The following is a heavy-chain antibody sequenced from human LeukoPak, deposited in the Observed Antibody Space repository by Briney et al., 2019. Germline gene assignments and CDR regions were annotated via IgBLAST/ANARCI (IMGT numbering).Heavy chain of an antibody. D-gene: IGHD5-18*01. CDR2: IRYDGSNK. CDR1: GFTFSSYG. V-gene: IGHV3-30*02. J-gene: IGHJ6*03. Sequence: GGSLRLSCAASGFTFSSYGMLWVRQAPGKGLEWVAFIRYDGSNKYYADSVKGRFTISRDNSKNTLYLQMNSLRAEDTAVYYCAKDVGAMGFYYYYYYMDVWGKGTTVSISS. CDR3: AKDVGAMGFYYYYYYMDV.